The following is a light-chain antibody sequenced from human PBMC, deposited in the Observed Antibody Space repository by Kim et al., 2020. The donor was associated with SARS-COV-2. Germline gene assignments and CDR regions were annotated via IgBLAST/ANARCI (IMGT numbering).Light chain of an antibody. Sequence: GQSITVSCPGTTYDVGDHNYVSWYQHHPGEAPQLIIYDVNKRPSVVSNWFSGSKSGVTASLTISGLQAEDEADYYCSSYSFSTTRVFGGGTQLTVL. J-gene: IGLJ3*02. CDR3: SSYSFSTTRV. CDR1: TYDVGDHNY. CDR2: DVN. V-gene: IGLV2-14*03.